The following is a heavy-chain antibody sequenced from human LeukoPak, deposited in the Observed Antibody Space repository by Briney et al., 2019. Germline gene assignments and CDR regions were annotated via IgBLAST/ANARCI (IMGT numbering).Heavy chain of an antibody. J-gene: IGHJ4*02. V-gene: IGHV3-23*01. CDR1: GFTFSSYA. D-gene: IGHD3-3*01. CDR2: ISGSGGST. Sequence: QTGGSLRLSCAASGFTFSSYAMSWVRQAPGKGLEWVSAISGSGGSTYYADSVKGRFTISRDNAQNSLYLQMNSLRAEDTAVYYCTRGSEWTSGVSDYWGQGTLVTVSS. CDR3: TRGSEWTSGVSDY.